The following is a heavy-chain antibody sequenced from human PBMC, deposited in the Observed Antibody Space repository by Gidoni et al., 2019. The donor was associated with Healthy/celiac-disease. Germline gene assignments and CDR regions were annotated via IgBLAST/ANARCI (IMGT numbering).Heavy chain of an antibody. J-gene: IGHJ2*01. V-gene: IGHV3-48*02. CDR1: GFTFCIYS. CDR3: ARDFQRITMLVVVEEGYWYFDL. CDR2: ISSRGSTI. D-gene: IGHD3-22*01. Sequence: EVQLVESGGGLVQPGWSLSVSCATAGFTFCIYSMNGVRQVPGKGLDVVSYISSRGSTIYYADAVKGRFTISRDNAKNSLYLKMNSLRDEDTAVYYCARDFQRITMLVVVEEGYWYFDLWGRGTLVTVSS.